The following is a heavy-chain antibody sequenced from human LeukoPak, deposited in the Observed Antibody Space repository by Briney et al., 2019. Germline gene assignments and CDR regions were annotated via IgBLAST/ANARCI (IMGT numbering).Heavy chain of an antibody. V-gene: IGHV3-23*01. CDR1: GFTFSSYG. CDR3: TTDSPYYYEVGY. Sequence: GGSLRLSCAASGFTFSSYGMSWVRQAPGKGLEWVSAISGSGGSTYYADSVKGRFTISRDNSKNTLYLQMNSLKTEDTAVYYCTTDSPYYYEVGYWGQGTLVTVSS. J-gene: IGHJ4*02. CDR2: ISGSGGST. D-gene: IGHD3-22*01.